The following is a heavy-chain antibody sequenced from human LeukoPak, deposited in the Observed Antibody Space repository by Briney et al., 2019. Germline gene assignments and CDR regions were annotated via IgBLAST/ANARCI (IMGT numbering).Heavy chain of an antibody. V-gene: IGHV3-53*01. CDR2: IYTGGNT. CDR1: GFTVDSNY. CDR3: ARGYGDKASNLYYYYGMDV. D-gene: IGHD4-17*01. Sequence: GGSLRLSCAASGFTVDSNYLSWVRQAPGKGLEWVSTIYTGGNTYYAASVKGRFTISRDFSKNTVFLHMNSLRAEDTAVYYCARGYGDKASNLYYYYGMDVWGQGTTVTVSS. J-gene: IGHJ6*02.